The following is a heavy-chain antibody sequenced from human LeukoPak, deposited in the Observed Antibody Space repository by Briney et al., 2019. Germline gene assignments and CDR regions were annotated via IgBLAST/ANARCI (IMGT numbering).Heavy chain of an antibody. CDR1: GGSFSGYY. D-gene: IGHD3-10*01. V-gene: IGHV4-34*01. CDR2: INHSEST. Sequence: SETLSLTCAVYGGSFSGYYWSWIRQPPGKGLEWIGEINHSESTNYNPSLKSRVTISVDTSKNQFSLKLSSVTAADTAVYYCASPFHMVRGVIHYYYYGMDVWGQGTTVTVSS. J-gene: IGHJ6*02. CDR3: ASPFHMVRGVIHYYYYGMDV.